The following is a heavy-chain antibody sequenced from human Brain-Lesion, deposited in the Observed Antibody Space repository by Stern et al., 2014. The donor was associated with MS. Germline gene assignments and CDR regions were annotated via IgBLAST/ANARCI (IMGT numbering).Heavy chain of an antibody. D-gene: IGHD3-3*01. CDR1: GYIFTGYY. J-gene: IGHJ6*02. Sequence: VQLVESGAEVKKPGASVKVSCKTSGYIFTGYYIHWVRPAPGQGLEWMAWINPDTGGTTYAQKFQGRVTMSRDTSISTAYVELSSLISDDTAVYYCARDQRGITIFGVVTDYYYLGMDVWGQGTTVTVSS. CDR3: ARDQRGITIFGVVTDYYYLGMDV. V-gene: IGHV1-2*02. CDR2: INPDTGGT.